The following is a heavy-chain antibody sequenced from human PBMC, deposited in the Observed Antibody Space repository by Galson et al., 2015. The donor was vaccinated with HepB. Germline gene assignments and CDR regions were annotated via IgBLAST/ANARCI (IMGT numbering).Heavy chain of an antibody. Sequence: SVKVSCKASGGTFSSYAISWVRQAPGQGLEWMGGIIPIFGTANYAQKFQGRVTITADESTSTAYMELSSLRSEDTAVYYCTISRGRGISIAVAVSFDYWGQGTLVTVSS. CDR2: IIPIFGTA. J-gene: IGHJ4*02. CDR3: TISRGRGISIAVAVSFDY. CDR1: GGTFSSYA. V-gene: IGHV1-69*13. D-gene: IGHD6-19*01.